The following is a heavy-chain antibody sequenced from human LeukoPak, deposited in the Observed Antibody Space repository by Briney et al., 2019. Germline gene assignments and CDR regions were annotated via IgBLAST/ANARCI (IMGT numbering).Heavy chain of an antibody. CDR1: GGTFSGYY. V-gene: IGHV4-34*08. J-gene: IGHJ6*03. CDR2: INHSGST. Sequence: KPSEALSLTCAVYGGTFSGYYWRWVRQPPGKGLEWIGEINHSGSTNYNPSLKSRLTISVDTSRNQFSLKLSSVTAADTAVYYCRVYYYHYSMDVWGEGTTVTVSS. CDR3: RVYYYHYSMDV.